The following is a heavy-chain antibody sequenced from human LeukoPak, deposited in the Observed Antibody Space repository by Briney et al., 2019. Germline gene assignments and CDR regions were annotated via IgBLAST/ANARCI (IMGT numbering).Heavy chain of an antibody. J-gene: IGHJ4*02. V-gene: IGHV4-4*07. CDR3: ARENSGSYREFDN. CDR1: GGSISSYY. CDR2: IYTSGST. D-gene: IGHD1-26*01. Sequence: SETLSLTCTVSGGSISSYYWSWIRQPAGKGLEWIGRIYTSGSTNYNASLKSRVSMSVDTSKNQFSLKLSSVTAADTAVFYCARENSGSYREFDNWGQGTLVTVSS.